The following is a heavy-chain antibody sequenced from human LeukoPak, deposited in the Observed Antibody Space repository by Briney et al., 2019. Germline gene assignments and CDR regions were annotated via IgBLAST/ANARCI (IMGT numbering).Heavy chain of an antibody. V-gene: IGHV3-53*04. CDR1: GFTFSSYG. J-gene: IGHJ4*02. CDR2: IYSGGTT. D-gene: IGHD5-18*01. CDR3: ARVDTVMAYYFDL. Sequence: GGSLRLSCAASGFTFSSYGMEWVRQAPGKGLEWVSTIYSGGTTYYADSVMGRFTISRHNSRNTLYLQMNSLRAEDTAVYYCARVDTVMAYYFDLWGQGTLVTVSS.